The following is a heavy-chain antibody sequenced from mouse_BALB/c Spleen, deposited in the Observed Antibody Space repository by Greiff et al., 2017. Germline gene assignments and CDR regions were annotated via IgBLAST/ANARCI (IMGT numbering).Heavy chain of an antibody. D-gene: IGHD1-1*01. CDR2: ISSGGSYT. CDR1: GFTFSSYA. CDR3: ERGGSGYYAIDY. J-gene: IGHJ4*01. V-gene: IGHV5-9-4*01. Sequence: EVQLVESGGGLVKPGGSLKLSCAASGFTFSSYAMSWVRQSPEKRLEWVAEISSGGSYTYYPDTVTGRFTISRDNAKNTLYLELSSLRSEDTAMFYCERGGSGYYAIDYWGQGTTVTVSS.